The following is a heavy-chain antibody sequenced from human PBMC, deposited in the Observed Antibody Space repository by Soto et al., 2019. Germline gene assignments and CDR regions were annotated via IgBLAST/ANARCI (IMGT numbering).Heavy chain of an antibody. CDR1: GFTVSSNY. CDR2: IYSGGST. Sequence: EVQLVESGGGLVQPGGSLRLSCAASGFTVSSNYMSWVRQAPGKGLEWVSVIYSGGSTYYADSVKGRFTISRDNSKNTLYLQMNSLRAEDTAVYYCARDLGSAAAMGADYYYYYGMDVWGQGTMVTVSS. J-gene: IGHJ6*02. CDR3: ARDLGSAAAMGADYYYYYGMDV. D-gene: IGHD6-13*01. V-gene: IGHV3-66*01.